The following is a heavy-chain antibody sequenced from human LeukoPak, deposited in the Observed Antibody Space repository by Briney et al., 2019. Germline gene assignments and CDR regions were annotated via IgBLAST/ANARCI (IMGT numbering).Heavy chain of an antibody. Sequence: SSTTLVNPTQTLPLSYTFSGFSLSYSGVNVGWIRQPPGKALEWLALIYWNDDKRYSPSLRSRLTITKDTSKNQVVLTMTNMDPVDTATYYCAHRKSGSYTFDYWGQGTLVTVSS. J-gene: IGHJ4*02. CDR1: GFSLSYSGVN. CDR3: AHRKSGSYTFDY. D-gene: IGHD1-26*01. V-gene: IGHV2-5*01. CDR2: IYWNDDK.